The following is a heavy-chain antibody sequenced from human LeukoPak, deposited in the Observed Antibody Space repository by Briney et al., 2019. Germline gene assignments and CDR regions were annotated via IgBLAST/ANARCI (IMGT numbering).Heavy chain of an antibody. D-gene: IGHD3-22*01. CDR3: ARGVVVTTTGNYFDY. CDR1: GYTLTDYY. V-gene: IGHV1-2*06. J-gene: IGHJ4*02. CDR2: INPNSGGT. Sequence: ASVKVSCKASGYTLTDYYMHWVRQAPGQGLEWMGRINPNSGGTNYAQKFQGRVTMTRDTSISTVYMELSRLRSDDTAVYYCARGVVVTTTGNYFDYWGQGTLVTVSS.